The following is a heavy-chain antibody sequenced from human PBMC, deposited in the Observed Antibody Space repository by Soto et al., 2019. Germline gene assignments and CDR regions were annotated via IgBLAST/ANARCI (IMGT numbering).Heavy chain of an antibody. Sequence: PGGSLRLSCAASGFTFSSYSMNWVRQAPGKGLEWVSYISSSSSTIYYADSVKGRFTISRDNAKNSLYLQMNSLRDEDTAVYYCARGLQWELLSLVWFDPWGQGTLVTVSS. CDR3: ARGLQWELLSLVWFDP. CDR2: ISSSSSTI. V-gene: IGHV3-48*02. CDR1: GFTFSSYS. J-gene: IGHJ5*02. D-gene: IGHD1-26*01.